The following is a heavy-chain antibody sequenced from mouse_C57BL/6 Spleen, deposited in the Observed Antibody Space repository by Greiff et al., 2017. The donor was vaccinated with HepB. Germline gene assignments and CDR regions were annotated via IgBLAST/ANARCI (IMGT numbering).Heavy chain of an antibody. CDR3: ARKSRYDVDAMDY. CDR2: IYPGSGST. J-gene: IGHJ4*01. Sequence: QVQLKQPGAELVKPGASVKMSCKASGYTFTSYWITWVKQRPGQGLEWIGDIYPGSGSTNYNEKFKSKATLTVDTSSSTAYMQRSSLTSEDSAVYYCARKSRYDVDAMDYWGQGTSVTVSS. CDR1: GYTFTSYW. V-gene: IGHV1-55*01. D-gene: IGHD2-12*01.